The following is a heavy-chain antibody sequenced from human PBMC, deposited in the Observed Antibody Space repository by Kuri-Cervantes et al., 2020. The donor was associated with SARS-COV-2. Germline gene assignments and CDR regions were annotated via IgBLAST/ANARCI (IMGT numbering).Heavy chain of an antibody. D-gene: IGHD3-22*01. Sequence: GESLKISCAASGFAFSSYAMSWVRQAPGKGLEWVSAISGSSGSTYYADSVKGRFTISRDNSKNTLYLQMNSLRSDDTAVYYCARGLGDDSRGYFYGMDAWGQGTMVTVSS. CDR2: ISGSSGST. CDR1: GFAFSSYA. CDR3: ARGLGDDSRGYFYGMDA. V-gene: IGHV3-23*01. J-gene: IGHJ6*02.